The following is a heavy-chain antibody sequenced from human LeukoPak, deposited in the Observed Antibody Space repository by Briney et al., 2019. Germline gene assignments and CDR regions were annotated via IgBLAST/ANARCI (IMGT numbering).Heavy chain of an antibody. CDR3: ASGPYYYDSSGSYFDY. CDR1: GCSISSSSYY. J-gene: IGHJ4*02. D-gene: IGHD3-22*01. CDR2: IYYSGST. Sequence: PSETLSLTCTVSGCSISSSSYYWGWIRQPPGKGLEWIGSIYYSGSTYYNPSLKSRVTISVDTSKNQFSLKLSSVTAADTAVYYCASGPYYYDSSGSYFDYWGQGTLVTVSS. V-gene: IGHV4-39*01.